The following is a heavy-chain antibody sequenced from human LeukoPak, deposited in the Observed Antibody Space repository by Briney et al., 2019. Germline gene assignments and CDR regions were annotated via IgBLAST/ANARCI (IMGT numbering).Heavy chain of an antibody. CDR2: IYYSGST. Sequence: PSETLSLTCTVSGGSINSNSYYWSWIRQPPGKGLEWIGYIYYSGSTNYNPSLKSRVTISVDTSKNQFSLKLSSVTAADTAVYCARSHSSSSLVPFDYWGQGTLVTVSS. CDR1: GGSINSNSYY. V-gene: IGHV4-61*01. CDR3: ARSHSSSSLVPFDY. J-gene: IGHJ4*02. D-gene: IGHD6-6*01.